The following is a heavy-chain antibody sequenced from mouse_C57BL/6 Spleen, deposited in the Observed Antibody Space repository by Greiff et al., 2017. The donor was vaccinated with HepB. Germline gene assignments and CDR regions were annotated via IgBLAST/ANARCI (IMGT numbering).Heavy chain of an antibody. Sequence: EVQGVESGGGLVKPGGSLKLSCAASGFTFSSYAMSWVRQTPEKRLEWVATISDGGSYTYYPDNVKGRFTISRDNAKNNLYLQMSHLKSEDTAMYYCAREDDHYAMDYWGQGTSVTVSS. V-gene: IGHV5-4*01. D-gene: IGHD2-3*01. J-gene: IGHJ4*01. CDR2: ISDGGSYT. CDR1: GFTFSSYA. CDR3: AREDDHYAMDY.